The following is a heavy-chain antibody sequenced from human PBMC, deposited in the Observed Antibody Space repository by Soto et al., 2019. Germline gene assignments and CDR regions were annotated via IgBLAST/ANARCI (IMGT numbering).Heavy chain of an antibody. V-gene: IGHV3-48*02. CDR2: ISSSSSTI. D-gene: IGHD3-16*01. Sequence: PGGSLRLSCAASGFTFSSYSMNWVRQAPGKGLEWVSYISSSSSTIYYADSVKGRFTISRDNAKNSLYLQMNSLRDEDTAVYYCARVLVFGDTGVFDYWGQGALVTVSS. J-gene: IGHJ4*02. CDR1: GFTFSSYS. CDR3: ARVLVFGDTGVFDY.